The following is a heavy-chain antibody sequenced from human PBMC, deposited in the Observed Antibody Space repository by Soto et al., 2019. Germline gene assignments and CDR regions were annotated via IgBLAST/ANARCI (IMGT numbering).Heavy chain of an antibody. CDR2: IKQDGSEK. J-gene: IGHJ5*02. D-gene: IGHD3-3*01. V-gene: IGHV3-7*01. Sequence: GGSLRLSCAASGFTFSSYWMSWVRQAPGKGLEWVANIKQDGSEKYYVDSVKGRFTISRDNAKNSLYLQMNSLRAEDTAVYYCARDGGGYGITLFGVVTQGTGLLDPWGQGTLVTVSS. CDR1: GFTFSSYW. CDR3: ARDGGGYGITLFGVVTQGTGLLDP.